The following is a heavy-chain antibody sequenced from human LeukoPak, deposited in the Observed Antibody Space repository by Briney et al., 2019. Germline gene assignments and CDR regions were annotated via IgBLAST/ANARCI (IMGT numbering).Heavy chain of an antibody. V-gene: IGHV1-2*02. Sequence: ASVKVSCKASGYTFTGYYMHWVRQPPGQGLDWMEWINPNSGGTNYAQKFQARVTMTRDTYISTAYMELSRLRSDDTAVYYCARGSGDRTLDYWGQGTLVTVSS. D-gene: IGHD3-10*01. CDR3: ARGSGDRTLDY. J-gene: IGHJ4*02. CDR2: INPNSGGT. CDR1: GYTFTGYY.